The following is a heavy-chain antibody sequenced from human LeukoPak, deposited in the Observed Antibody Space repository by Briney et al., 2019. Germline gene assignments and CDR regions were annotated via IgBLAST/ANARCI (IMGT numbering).Heavy chain of an antibody. D-gene: IGHD3-22*01. CDR1: GGSISTSSYY. CDR3: ASYSSESDAFDI. J-gene: IGHJ3*02. CDR2: IYYSGST. Sequence: SETLSLTCTVSGGSISTSSYYWGWIRQPPGKGLEWTGSIYYSGSTYYNPSLKSRVTISVDTSKNQFSLRLSSMTAADTAVYYCASYSSESDAFDIWGQGTMVTVSS. V-gene: IGHV4-39*01.